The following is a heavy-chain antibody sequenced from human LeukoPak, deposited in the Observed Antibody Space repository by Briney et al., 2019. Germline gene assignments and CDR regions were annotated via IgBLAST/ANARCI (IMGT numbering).Heavy chain of an antibody. CDR3: ARASDPWLQLT. CDR2: ISSSSSYT. Sequence: EGSLRLSCAASGXTFSDYYVSWIRQAPGKGLEWVSYISSSSSYTNYADSVKGRFTISRDNAKNSLYLQMNSLRAEDTAVYYCARASDPWLQLTWGQGTLVTVSS. CDR1: GXTFSDYY. J-gene: IGHJ5*02. V-gene: IGHV3-11*05. D-gene: IGHD5-24*01.